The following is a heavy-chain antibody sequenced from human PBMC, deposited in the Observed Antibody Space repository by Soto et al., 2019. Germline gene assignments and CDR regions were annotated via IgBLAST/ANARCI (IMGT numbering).Heavy chain of an antibody. CDR2: ISSSSYI. J-gene: IGHJ4*02. Sequence: PGGSLRLSCAASGFTFSSYSMNWVRQAPGKGLEWVSSISSSSYIYYADSVKGRFTISRDNAKNSLYLQMNSLRAEDTAVYYCARDQGFTAPRFDYWGQGTLVTVSS. CDR3: ARDQGFTAPRFDY. CDR1: GFTFSSYS. D-gene: IGHD5-18*01. V-gene: IGHV3-21*01.